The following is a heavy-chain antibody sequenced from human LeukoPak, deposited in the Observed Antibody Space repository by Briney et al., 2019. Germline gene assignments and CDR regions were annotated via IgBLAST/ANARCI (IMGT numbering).Heavy chain of an antibody. V-gene: IGHV1-2*02. CDR3: ARDQTYGDYGGIPDY. CDR2: INPNSGGT. CDR1: GYTFTGYY. Sequence: ASVKASCKASGYTFTGYYMHWVRQAPGQGLEWMGWINPNSGGTNYAQKFQGRVTLTRDTSTSTVYMELSSLRSEDTAVYYCARDQTYGDYGGIPDYWGQGTLVTVSS. J-gene: IGHJ4*02. D-gene: IGHD4-17*01.